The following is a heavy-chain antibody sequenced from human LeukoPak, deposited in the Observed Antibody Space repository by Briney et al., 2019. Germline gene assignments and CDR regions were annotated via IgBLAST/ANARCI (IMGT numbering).Heavy chain of an antibody. J-gene: IGHJ4*02. CDR1: GFTFSSYA. CDR3: ARGDGALLYSSGWYDY. Sequence: PGGSLRLSCAASGFTFSSYAMSWVRQAPGKGLEWVSSISSSSSYIYYADSVKGRFTISRDNAKNSLYLQMNSLRAEDTAVYYCARGDGALLYSSGWYDYWGQGTLVTVSS. V-gene: IGHV3-21*01. CDR2: ISSSSSYI. D-gene: IGHD6-19*01.